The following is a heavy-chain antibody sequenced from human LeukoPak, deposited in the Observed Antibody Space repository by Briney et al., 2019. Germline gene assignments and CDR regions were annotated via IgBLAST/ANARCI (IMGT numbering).Heavy chain of an antibody. J-gene: IGHJ4*02. CDR3: ANHYYASGSYYTPGY. Sequence: GGSLRLSCAASGFTVSSYYMSWVRQSPGKGLEWVSVLYRDGSTYYADSVTGRFTISRDNSKNTLYLQMNSLRAEDTAVYYCANHYYASGSYYTPGYWGQGTLVTVSS. CDR2: LYRDGST. D-gene: IGHD3-10*01. CDR1: GFTVSSYY. V-gene: IGHV3-53*05.